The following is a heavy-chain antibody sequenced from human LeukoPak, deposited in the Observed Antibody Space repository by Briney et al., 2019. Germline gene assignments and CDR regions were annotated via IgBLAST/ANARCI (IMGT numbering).Heavy chain of an antibody. Sequence: GGSLRLSCAASGFTFSSYGMHWVRQAPGKGLEWVAFIRYDESNKYYADSVKGRFTISRDNSNHMLYLQMNSLIAEDTAIYYCAKDDDWLRFEHWGRGTPVSVSS. J-gene: IGHJ4*02. CDR2: IRYDESNK. CDR3: AKDDDWLRFEH. CDR1: GFTFSSYG. V-gene: IGHV3-30*02. D-gene: IGHD5-12*01.